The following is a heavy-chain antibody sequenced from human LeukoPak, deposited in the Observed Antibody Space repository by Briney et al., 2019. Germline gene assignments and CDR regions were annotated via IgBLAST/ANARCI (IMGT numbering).Heavy chain of an antibody. CDR3: ARTYCIGSSCPGVFEC. J-gene: IGHJ4*02. Sequence: GGSLRLSCAASGFPFSSHAMSWVRQAPGKGLEWVSVISDSGGRTYSAASVKGRFTISRDNSKDTLYLQMNSLRAEDTAVYYCARTYCIGSSCPGVFECWGQGTLVTVSS. D-gene: IGHD2-15*01. CDR2: ISDSGGRT. V-gene: IGHV3-23*01. CDR1: GFPFSSHA.